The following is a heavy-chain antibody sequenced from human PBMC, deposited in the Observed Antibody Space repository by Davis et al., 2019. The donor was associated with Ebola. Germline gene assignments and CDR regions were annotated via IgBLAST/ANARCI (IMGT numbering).Heavy chain of an antibody. CDR2: ISYDGSNK. J-gene: IGHJ4*02. CDR1: GFTFSSYA. Sequence: PGGSLRLSCAASGFTFSSYAMHWVRQAPGKGLEWVAVISYDGSNKYYADSVKGRFTISRDNAKNSLYLQMNSLRAEDTAVYYCARDKSSSLGDWGQGTLVTVSS. V-gene: IGHV3-30-3*01. D-gene: IGHD6-13*01. CDR3: ARDKSSSLGD.